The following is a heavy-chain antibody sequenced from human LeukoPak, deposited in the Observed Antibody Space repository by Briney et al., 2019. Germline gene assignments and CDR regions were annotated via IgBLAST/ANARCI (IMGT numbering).Heavy chain of an antibody. CDR2: IYSSGST. J-gene: IGHJ6*03. Sequence: SQTLSLTCTVSGGSSGSISSGRYYWSWIRQPAGKGLEWIGRIYSSGSTSYNPSLQSRVTMSVDMSKDQFSLKLSSVTAADTAVYYCAGGEDYFYYYMDVWGKGTTVTISS. D-gene: IGHD6-25*01. CDR3: AGGEDYFYYYMDV. CDR1: GGSSGSISSGRYY. V-gene: IGHV4-61*02.